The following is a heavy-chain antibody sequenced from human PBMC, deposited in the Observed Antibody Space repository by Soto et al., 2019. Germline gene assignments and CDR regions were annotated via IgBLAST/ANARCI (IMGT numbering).Heavy chain of an antibody. D-gene: IGHD5-12*01. Sequence: SETLSLTCTVSSGSITGYYWSWVRQPPGGGLEWIGYIYSAGNTLYTPSLQSRVTISVDTSKNQFSLRLTSVTAADTAIYYCVREAYIGYGHAIDHWGQGTLVTVSS. CDR2: IYSAGNT. CDR3: VREAYIGYGHAIDH. CDR1: SGSITGYY. J-gene: IGHJ4*02. V-gene: IGHV4-59*01.